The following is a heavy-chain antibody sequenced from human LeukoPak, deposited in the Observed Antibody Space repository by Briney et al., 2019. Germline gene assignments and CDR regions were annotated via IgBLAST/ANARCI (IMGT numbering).Heavy chain of an antibody. CDR1: GYTLTELS. CDR3: AADTHDYGEGRGAFDI. Sequence: ASVKVSCKVSGYTLTELSMHWVRQAPGKGLEWMGGFDPEDGETIYAQKFQGRVTMTEDTSTDTAYMELSSLRSEDTAVYYCAADTHDYGEGRGAFDIWAKGQWSPSLQ. V-gene: IGHV1-24*01. CDR2: FDPEDGET. J-gene: IGHJ3*02. D-gene: IGHD4-17*01.